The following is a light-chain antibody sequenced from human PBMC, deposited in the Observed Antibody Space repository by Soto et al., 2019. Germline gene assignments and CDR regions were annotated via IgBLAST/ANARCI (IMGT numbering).Light chain of an antibody. CDR3: SSYTSTSTSVV. CDR2: EVS. CDR1: SSDVGGFKY. Sequence: QSVLTQPASVSGSPGQSITISCTGTSSDVGGFKYVSWYQQHPGKAPKVMIYEVSNRPLGVSNRFSGSKSGNTASLTISGLQAEDEADYYCSSYTSTSTSVVFGGGTKVTVL. V-gene: IGLV2-14*01. J-gene: IGLJ2*01.